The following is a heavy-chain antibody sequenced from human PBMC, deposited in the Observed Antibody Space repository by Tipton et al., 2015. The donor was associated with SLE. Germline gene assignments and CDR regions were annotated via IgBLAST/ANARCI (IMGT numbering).Heavy chain of an antibody. Sequence: PGLVKPSETLSLTCTVSGFSISSYYWGWIRQPPGKGLEWLGTIYHSGTTYYNPSLKSRLTLSIDTSKNQFSLKLSSVTAADTAVYYCVRLELPATKADYWGPGTLVTVSS. V-gene: IGHV4-38-2*02. CDR3: VRLELPATKADY. J-gene: IGHJ4*02. CDR1: GFSISSYY. D-gene: IGHD5-24*01. CDR2: IYHSGTT.